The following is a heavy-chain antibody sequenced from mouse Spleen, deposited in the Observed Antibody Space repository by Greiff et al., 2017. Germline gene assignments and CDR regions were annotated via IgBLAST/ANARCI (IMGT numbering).Heavy chain of an antibody. CDR3: ARQGMITTAMDY. CDR2: ISNGGGST. Sequence: EVNVVESGGGLVQPGGSLKLSCATSGFTFSDYYMYWVRQTPEKRLEWVAYISNGGGSTYYPDTVKGRFTISRDNAKNTLYLQMSRLKSEDTAMYYCARQGMITTAMDYWGQGTSVTVSS. D-gene: IGHD2-4*01. V-gene: IGHV5-12*02. CDR1: GFTFSDYY. J-gene: IGHJ4*01.